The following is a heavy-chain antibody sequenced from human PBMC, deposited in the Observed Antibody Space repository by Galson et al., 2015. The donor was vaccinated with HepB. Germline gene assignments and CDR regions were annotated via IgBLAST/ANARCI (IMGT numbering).Heavy chain of an antibody. CDR3: ARLGQYSNYLQSVMVFDI. J-gene: IGHJ3*02. V-gene: IGHV4-34*01. CDR1: GGPFSGYY. D-gene: IGHD4-11*01. Sequence: ETLSLNCAVYGGPFSGYYWSWIRQPPGKGLEWIGKISHSGSTNYRPSLKSRVTISGDMSKNQFSLKLSSVAAADTAVYYCARLGQYSNYLQSVMVFDIWGQGAMVTVSS. CDR2: ISHSGST.